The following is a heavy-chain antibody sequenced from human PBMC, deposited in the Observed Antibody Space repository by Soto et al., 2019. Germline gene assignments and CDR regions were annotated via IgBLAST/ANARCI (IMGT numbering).Heavy chain of an antibody. CDR3: ARVKSGSYDWFDP. Sequence: EVQLVESGGGLVQPGGSLRLSCAASGLTFSSYWMHWVRQAPGKGLVWVSRINTDGSRTSYADSVKGRFTISRDNAKNTVYLQMNSLRAEETAVYYCARVKSGSYDWFDPWGQGTLVTVSS. CDR1: GLTFSSYW. D-gene: IGHD3-10*01. J-gene: IGHJ5*02. V-gene: IGHV3-74*01. CDR2: INTDGSRT.